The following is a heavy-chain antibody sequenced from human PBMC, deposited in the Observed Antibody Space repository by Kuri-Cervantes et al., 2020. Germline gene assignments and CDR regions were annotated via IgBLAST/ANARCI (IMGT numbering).Heavy chain of an antibody. CDR2: IKQDGSEK. J-gene: IGHJ5*02. CDR3: ARDALNPGIAAAENWFDP. CDR1: GFTFSSYW. Sequence: GESLKISCAASGFTFSSYWMSWVRQAPGKGLEWVANIKQDGSEKYYVDSVKGRFTISRDNAKNSLYLQMNSLRAEDTAVYYCARDALNPGIAAAENWFDPWGQGTLVTVSS. V-gene: IGHV3-7*01. D-gene: IGHD6-13*01.